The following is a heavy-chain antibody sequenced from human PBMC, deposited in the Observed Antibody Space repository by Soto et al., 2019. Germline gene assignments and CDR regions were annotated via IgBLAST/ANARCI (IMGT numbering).Heavy chain of an antibody. V-gene: IGHV3-74*01. J-gene: IGHJ5*02. Sequence: GGSLRLACAACGFTFSSCWMHWVRHAPGKGLVWVSRINSDGSSTYYADSVKGRFTISRDNAKNTLYLQMNSLRAEDTAVYYCNNWFDPWGQGTLVTVSS. CDR1: GFTFSSCW. CDR2: INSDGSST. CDR3: NNWFDP.